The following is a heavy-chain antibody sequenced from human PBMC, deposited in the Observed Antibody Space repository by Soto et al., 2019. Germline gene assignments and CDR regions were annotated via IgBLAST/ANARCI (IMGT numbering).Heavy chain of an antibody. V-gene: IGHV4-59*01. Sequence: SETLSLTCTVSGGSISSYYWTWIRQPPGKGLEWIGYIYYSGSTNYNPSLKSRVTISVDTSKNQFSLRLSSVTAADTAVYYCARGHSSSWPAVNWFDPWGQGTLVTVS. J-gene: IGHJ5*02. CDR3: ARGHSSSWPAVNWFDP. CDR1: GGSISSYY. D-gene: IGHD6-13*01. CDR2: IYYSGST.